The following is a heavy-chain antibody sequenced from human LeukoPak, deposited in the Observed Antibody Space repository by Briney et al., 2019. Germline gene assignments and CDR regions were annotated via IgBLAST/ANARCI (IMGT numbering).Heavy chain of an antibody. CDR3: ARGDSSGTAFDY. D-gene: IGHD3-10*01. J-gene: IGHJ4*02. CDR1: GGSFSSYH. CDR2: INHGGST. V-gene: IGHV4-34*01. Sequence: SETLSLTCAVYGGSFSSYHWNWIRQSPGKGLEWIGEINHGGSTEYNPSLKSRVAISVDTSKNQFPLTLRSVTAADTAVYFCARGDSSGTAFDYWGQGTLVTVSS.